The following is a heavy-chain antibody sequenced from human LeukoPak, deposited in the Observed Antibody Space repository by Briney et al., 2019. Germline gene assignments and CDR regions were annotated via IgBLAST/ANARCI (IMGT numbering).Heavy chain of an antibody. J-gene: IGHJ5*02. CDR2: IIPIFGTA. D-gene: IGHD6-6*01. CDR1: GGTFSSYA. Sequence: SVKVSCKASGGTFSSYAISWVRQAPGQGLEWMGGIIPIFGTANYAQKFQGRVTITTDESTSTAYMELSSLRSEDTAVYYCASRAGDEYSSPNWLDPWGQGTLVTVSS. V-gene: IGHV1-69*05. CDR3: ASRAGDEYSSPNWLDP.